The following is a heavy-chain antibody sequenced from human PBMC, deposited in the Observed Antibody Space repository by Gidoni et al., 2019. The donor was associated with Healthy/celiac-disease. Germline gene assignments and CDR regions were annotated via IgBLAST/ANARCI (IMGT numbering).Heavy chain of an antibody. CDR3: AREGKGSGWFDY. CDR2: IYYSGST. Sequence: QVQLQESCPGLVKPSETLSLTCTVSGGSISSYYWSWIRQPPGKGLEWIGYIYYSGSTNYNPSLKSRVTISVDTSKNQFSLKLSSVTAADTAVYYCAREGKGSGWFDYWGQGTLVTVSS. V-gene: IGHV4-59*01. D-gene: IGHD6-19*01. CDR1: GGSISSYY. J-gene: IGHJ4*02.